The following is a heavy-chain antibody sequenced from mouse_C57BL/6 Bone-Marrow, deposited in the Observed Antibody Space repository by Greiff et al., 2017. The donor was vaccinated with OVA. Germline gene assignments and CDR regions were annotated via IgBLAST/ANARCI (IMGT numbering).Heavy chain of an antibody. CDR1: GFNIKDDY. CDR3: TTWDDGYPAWFAY. Sequence: VTLKESGAELVRPGASVKLSCTASGFNIKDDYMHWVKQRPEQGLEWIGWIDPENGDTEYASKFQGKATITADTSSNTSYLQLSSLTSEDTAVYYGTTWDDGYPAWFAYWGQGTLVTVSA. CDR2: IDPENGDT. D-gene: IGHD2-3*01. J-gene: IGHJ3*01. V-gene: IGHV14-4*01.